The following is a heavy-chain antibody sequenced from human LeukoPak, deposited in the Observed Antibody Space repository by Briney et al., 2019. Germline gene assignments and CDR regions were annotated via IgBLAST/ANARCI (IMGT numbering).Heavy chain of an antibody. Sequence: PGGSLRLSCAASGFTFSGYAMHWVRQAPGKGLEWVAVISYDGSNKYYADSVKGRFTISRDNSKNTLYLQMNSLRAEDTAVYYCARERITIFGVVIGPFDYWGQGTLVTVSS. CDR3: ARERITIFGVVIGPFDY. CDR1: GFTFSGYA. D-gene: IGHD3-3*01. J-gene: IGHJ4*02. V-gene: IGHV3-30*04. CDR2: ISYDGSNK.